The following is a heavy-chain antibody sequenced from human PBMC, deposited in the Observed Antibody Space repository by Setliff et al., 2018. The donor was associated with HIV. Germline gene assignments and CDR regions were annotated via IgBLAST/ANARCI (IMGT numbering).Heavy chain of an antibody. J-gene: IGHJ5*01. D-gene: IGHD5-18*01. CDR2: ISHSGNT. Sequence: SETLSLTCTVSGDSINTHYWSWIRQPPGKGLEWIGCISHSGNTNFNPSLNSRVTISLDTSKNQFSLRLTSLTAADTAVYYCARRGRTGNSYVLNWFDSWGQGTLVTVSS. V-gene: IGHV4-59*11. CDR3: ARRGRTGNSYVLNWFDS. CDR1: GDSINTHY.